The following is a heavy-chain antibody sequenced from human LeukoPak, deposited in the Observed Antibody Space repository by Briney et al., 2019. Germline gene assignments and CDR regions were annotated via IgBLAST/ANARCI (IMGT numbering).Heavy chain of an antibody. CDR2: FYHGGST. CDR1: GYSITSDYY. V-gene: IGHV4-38-2*02. J-gene: IGHJ4*02. CDR3: AREGDKVGFDFEY. D-gene: IGHD2-21*01. Sequence: SETLSLTCTVSGYSITSDYYWGWIRQPPGKGLEWIGSFYHGGSTYYNPSLKSRVTISVDTSKNQFSLHLNSVTPEDTAVYYCAREGDKVGFDFEYWGQGTLVTVSS.